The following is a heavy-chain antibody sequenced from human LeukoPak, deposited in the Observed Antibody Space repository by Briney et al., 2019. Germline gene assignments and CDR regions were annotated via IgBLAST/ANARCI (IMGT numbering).Heavy chain of an antibody. D-gene: IGHD3-10*01. Sequence: GGSLRLSCAASGFTFSDHYMDWVRQAPGKGLEWVGRTRNKANSYTTEYAASVKGRFTISRDDSKNSLYLQMNSLRAEDTAVHYCAKDRGSGSGTFDYWGQGTLVTVSS. J-gene: IGHJ4*02. V-gene: IGHV3-72*01. CDR2: TRNKANSYTT. CDR3: AKDRGSGSGTFDY. CDR1: GFTFSDHY.